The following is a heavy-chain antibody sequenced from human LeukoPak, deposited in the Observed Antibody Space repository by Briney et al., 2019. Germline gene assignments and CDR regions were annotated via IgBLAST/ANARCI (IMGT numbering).Heavy chain of an antibody. Sequence: GGSLRLSCAASGFTFSSYEMNWVRQAPGKGLEWVSYISSSGSTIYYADSVKGRFTISRDNAKNSLYLRMNSLRAEDTAVYYCAATTVTTSDYWGQGTLVTVSS. V-gene: IGHV3-48*03. J-gene: IGHJ4*02. CDR1: GFTFSSYE. D-gene: IGHD4-17*01. CDR2: ISSSGSTI. CDR3: AATTVTTSDY.